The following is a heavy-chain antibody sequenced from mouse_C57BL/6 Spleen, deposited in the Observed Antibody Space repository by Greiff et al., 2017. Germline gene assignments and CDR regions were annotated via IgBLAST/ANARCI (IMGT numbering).Heavy chain of an antibody. J-gene: IGHJ4*01. CDR1: GFTFSDSG. D-gene: IGHD4-1*02. CDR3: ASTGHYYAMDY. CDR2: ISSGSSTI. V-gene: IGHV5-17*01. Sequence: EVQLVESGGGLVKPGGSLKLSCAASGFTFSDSGMHWGRQAPEKGLEWVAYISSGSSTIYSADTVKGRVTITSDNAKNTLFLQMTSLRSEDSAMYYCASTGHYYAMDYWGQGTSVTVSS.